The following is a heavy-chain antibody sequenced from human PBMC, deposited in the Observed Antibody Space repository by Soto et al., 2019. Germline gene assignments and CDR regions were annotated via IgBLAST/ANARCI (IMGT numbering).Heavy chain of an antibody. J-gene: IGHJ5*02. Sequence: QVQLQESGPGLVKPSQTLSLTCTVSGGSISSGDYYWSWIRQPPGKGLEWIGYIYYSGSTYYNPSLKSRVTIPVDTSKNQFSLKLSSVTAADTAVYYCASGPADYYDSSGYYSWFDPWGQGTLVTVSS. CDR2: IYYSGST. V-gene: IGHV4-30-4*01. D-gene: IGHD3-22*01. CDR1: GGSISSGDYY. CDR3: ASGPADYYDSSGYYSWFDP.